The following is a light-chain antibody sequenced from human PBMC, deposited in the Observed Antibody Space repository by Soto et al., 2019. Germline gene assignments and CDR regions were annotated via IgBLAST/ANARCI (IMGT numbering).Light chain of an antibody. CDR2: GVS. CDR1: QSVSRY. CDR3: QQYGSSPRIS. Sequence: IAITQSPASLAVSRGGSPPLSCRASQSVSRYLAWYQQKPGQAPRLLMYGVSSRATGTPDRFIGSGSGTHFTLTISRLEPEDFALYYCQQYGSSPRISCGQGTQREIK. V-gene: IGKV3-20*01. J-gene: IGKJ5*01.